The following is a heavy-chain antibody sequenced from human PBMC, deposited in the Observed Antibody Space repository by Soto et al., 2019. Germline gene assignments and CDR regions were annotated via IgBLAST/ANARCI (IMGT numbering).Heavy chain of an antibody. Sequence: VGSLRLSCAASGFSFSRFWMHWARQAPGKGLVWVAHIHNDGSRTSYADSVKGRFTISRDNAKNTLYLQMNSLRAEDTAMYYCARDFGEVGSTAAFDIWGQGTMVTVSS. V-gene: IGHV3-74*01. CDR3: ARDFGEVGSTAAFDI. J-gene: IGHJ3*02. D-gene: IGHD1-26*01. CDR1: GFSFSRFW. CDR2: IHNDGSRT.